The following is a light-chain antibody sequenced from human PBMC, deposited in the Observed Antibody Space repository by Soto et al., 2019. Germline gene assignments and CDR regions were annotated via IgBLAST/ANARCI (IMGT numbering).Light chain of an antibody. Sequence: EIVMTQSPATLSVSPGERATLSCRASQSISNNLAWYHQRPGQAPRLLIYGASTRATGIPARFSGSGSGTKFTLTISSLQSEVLAVYYCQHYNNWWTFGQGTRVVIK. CDR1: QSISNN. CDR3: QHYNNWWT. J-gene: IGKJ1*01. V-gene: IGKV3-15*01. CDR2: GAS.